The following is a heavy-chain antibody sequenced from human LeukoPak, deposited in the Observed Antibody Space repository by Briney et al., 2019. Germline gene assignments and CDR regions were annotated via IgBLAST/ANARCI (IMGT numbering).Heavy chain of an antibody. J-gene: IGHJ5*02. CDR1: GGSFSGYY. Sequence: SETLSLTCAVYGGSFSGYYWSWIRQPPGKGLGWIGEINHSGSTNYNPSLKSRVTISVDTSKNQFSLKLSSVTAADTAVYYCAREYYSALGWFDPWGQGTLVTVSS. CDR3: AREYYSALGWFDP. CDR2: INHSGST. V-gene: IGHV4-34*01. D-gene: IGHD2/OR15-2a*01.